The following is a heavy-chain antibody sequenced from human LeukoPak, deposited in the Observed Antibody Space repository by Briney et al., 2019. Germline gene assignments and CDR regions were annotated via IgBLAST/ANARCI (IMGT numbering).Heavy chain of an antibody. CDR2: ISGSGGST. CDR3: AKVQKGIAAAGTVDV. D-gene: IGHD6-13*01. J-gene: IGHJ6*04. CDR1: GFTFSTYG. V-gene: IGHV3-23*01. Sequence: GGSLRLSCAASGFTFSTYGMNWVRQAPGKGLEWVSAISGSGGSTYYADSVKGRFTISRDNSKNTLYLQMNSLRAEDTAVYYCAKVQKGIAAAGTVDVWGKGTTVTISS.